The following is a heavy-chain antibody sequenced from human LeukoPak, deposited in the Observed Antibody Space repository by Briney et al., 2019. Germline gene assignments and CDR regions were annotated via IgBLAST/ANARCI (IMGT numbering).Heavy chain of an antibody. Sequence: PGGSLRLSCAASGFTFSSYAMSWVRQAPGKGLEWVSAISGSGGSTYYADSVKGRFTISRDNAKNSLYLQMNSLRAEDTAVYYCARGLGGDYLNWFDPWGQGTLVTVSS. J-gene: IGHJ5*02. CDR2: ISGSGGST. CDR3: ARGLGGDYLNWFDP. V-gene: IGHV3-23*01. D-gene: IGHD4-17*01. CDR1: GFTFSSYA.